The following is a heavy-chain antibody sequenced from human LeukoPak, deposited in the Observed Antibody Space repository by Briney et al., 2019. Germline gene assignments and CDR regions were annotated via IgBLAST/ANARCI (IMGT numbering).Heavy chain of an antibody. CDR3: TRSGATHNGIRDLAH. D-gene: IGHD2-15*01. V-gene: IGHV3-72*01. CDR1: GFTFRDRY. Sequence: PGGSLRPSCAASGFTFRDRYMGWVRQAPGEGLEWVGRARNKARSDTTDYAASVKGRFTISRDESNNSLYLQMSSLKTEDTAVYYCTRSGATHNGIRDLAHWGRGTLVTVSP. J-gene: IGHJ4*02. CDR2: ARNKARSDTT.